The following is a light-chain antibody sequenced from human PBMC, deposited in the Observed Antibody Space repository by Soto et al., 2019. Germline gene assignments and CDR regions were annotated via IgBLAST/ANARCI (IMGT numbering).Light chain of an antibody. CDR3: QQYKSWPIT. J-gene: IGKJ5*01. Sequence: EVVRTQSPATLSVSPGERATLSCRASQSVSGELAWYQQHPGQAPRLLIYTASTRATGIPARFSGYGSGTEFTLTITGLQSEDFAIYFCQQYKSWPITVGQGTRLEI. V-gene: IGKV3-15*01. CDR2: TAS. CDR1: QSVSGE.